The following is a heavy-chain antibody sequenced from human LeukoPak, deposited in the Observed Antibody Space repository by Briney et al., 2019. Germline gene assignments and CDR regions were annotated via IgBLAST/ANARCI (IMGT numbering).Heavy chain of an antibody. Sequence: PGGSLRLSCAASGFTFSSYAMSWVRQAPGKGLEWVSAISGSGGSTHYADSVKGRFTISRDNSKNTLYLQMNSLRAEDTAVYYCAIVGGYSGYLKYWGQGTLVTVSS. J-gene: IGHJ4*02. CDR1: GFTFSSYA. V-gene: IGHV3-23*01. CDR2: ISGSGGST. CDR3: AIVGGYSGYLKY. D-gene: IGHD5-12*01.